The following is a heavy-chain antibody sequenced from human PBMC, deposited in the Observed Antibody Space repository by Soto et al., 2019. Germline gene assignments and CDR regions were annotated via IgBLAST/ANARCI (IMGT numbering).Heavy chain of an antibody. D-gene: IGHD5-12*01. CDR3: AKGEMATIRNSFDP. CDR1: GFTLTSCA. V-gene: IGHV3-23*01. Sequence: EVQLLESGGGLVQPGGSLRLSCAASGFTLTSCAMSWVRQTPGKGLEWVSALGRSGGATYYADSVKGRFTISRDTSTNTLYLQMTNLSADDTAIYFCAKGEMATIRNSFDPWGQGTLVTVSS. CDR2: LGRSGGAT. J-gene: IGHJ5*02.